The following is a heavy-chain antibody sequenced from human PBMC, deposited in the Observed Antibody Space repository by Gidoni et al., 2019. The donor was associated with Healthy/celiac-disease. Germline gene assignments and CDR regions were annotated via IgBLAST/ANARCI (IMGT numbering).Heavy chain of an antibody. CDR2: ISPGDSDT. CDR3: ARLGEKGIVLMVYAEFDY. Sequence: EVQLVQSGAEVKQPGASPKLSCQGSEHSFTSNWTGWVRRMPGKGLEWLGIISPGDSDTSYSPSFQGQVTISADKSISTAYLQWSSLKASGTAMYDCARLGEKGIVLMVYAEFDYWGQGTLVTVSS. J-gene: IGHJ4*02. V-gene: IGHV5-51*01. D-gene: IGHD2-8*01. CDR1: EHSFTSNW.